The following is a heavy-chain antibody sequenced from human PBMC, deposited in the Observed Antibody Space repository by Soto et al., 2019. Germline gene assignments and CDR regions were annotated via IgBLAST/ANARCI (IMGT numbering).Heavy chain of an antibody. CDR3: AKLEFGTTRTNRPDY. Sequence: EVQLLESGGGLVQPGGSLRLSCAASGLTFSSYAMSWVRQAPGKGLEWVSAITGSGYDTYYADSVRGRFTISRDNSKNTLYLQMSSLRVEDTAIYYSAKLEFGTTRTNRPDYWGQGTLVTVSS. D-gene: IGHD2-2*01. CDR1: GLTFSSYA. V-gene: IGHV3-23*01. J-gene: IGHJ4*02. CDR2: ITGSGYDT.